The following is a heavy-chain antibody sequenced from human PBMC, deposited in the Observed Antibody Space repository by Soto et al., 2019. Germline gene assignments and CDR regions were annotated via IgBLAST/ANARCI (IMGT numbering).Heavy chain of an antibody. CDR2: VHNSGRA. V-gene: IGHV4-59*08. Sequence: PSETLSLTCADSGASITAYYWAWVRQPPGKGLEYIGHVHNSGRADYNPSLRSRVTISVDTSRNQFSLHLNSVTAADTAVYFCARHENGGTYPLAYWGQGTLVTVSS. D-gene: IGHD1-26*01. CDR1: GASITAYY. J-gene: IGHJ4*02. CDR3: ARHENGGTYPLAY.